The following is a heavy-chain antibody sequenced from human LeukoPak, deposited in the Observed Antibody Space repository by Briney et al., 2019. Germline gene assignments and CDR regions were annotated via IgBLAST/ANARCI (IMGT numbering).Heavy chain of an antibody. CDR1: GYTFTTSD. Sequence: ASVKVSCTASGYTFTTSDINWVRQATGQGLEWMGWMNPNSGKTGSAQKFQGRLTMTKNTSTSTAYMEVTGLKFEDTAIYYCARGRPGPAGAGTYDFWGQGTLITVTS. D-gene: IGHD6-13*01. V-gene: IGHV1-8*01. CDR3: ARGRPGPAGAGTYDF. J-gene: IGHJ4*02. CDR2: MNPNSGKT.